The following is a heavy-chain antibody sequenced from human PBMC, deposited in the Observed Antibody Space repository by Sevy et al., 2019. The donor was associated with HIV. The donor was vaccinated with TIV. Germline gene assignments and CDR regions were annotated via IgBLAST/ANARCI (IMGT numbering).Heavy chain of an antibody. CDR3: ARGYYDFCSGYYRRDAFDI. CDR1: GYTFTSYG. J-gene: IGHJ3*02. Sequence: ASAKVSCTASGYTFTSYGISWVRQAPGQGLEWMGWISAYNGNTNYAQKLQGRVTLTTDTSTSTAYMELRSLRSDDTAVYYCARGYYDFCSGYYRRDAFDIWGQGTMVTVSS. V-gene: IGHV1-18*01. CDR2: ISAYNGNT. D-gene: IGHD3-3*01.